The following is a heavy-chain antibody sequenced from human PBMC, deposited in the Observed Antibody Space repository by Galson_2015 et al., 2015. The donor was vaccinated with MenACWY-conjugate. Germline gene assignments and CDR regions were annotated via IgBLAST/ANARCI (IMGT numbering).Heavy chain of an antibody. CDR2: IYYRGST. CDR3: ARYYYDSSGYYYTEYFQH. J-gene: IGHJ1*01. V-gene: IGHV4-59*01. D-gene: IGHD3-22*01. Sequence: SETLSLTCTVSGGSISSYYWSWIRQPPGKGLEWLGYIYYRGSTNYNPSLKSRVTISVDMSKNQFSLKLSSVTAADTAVYYFARYYYDSSGYYYTEYFQHWGQGILVTVSS. CDR1: GGSISSYY.